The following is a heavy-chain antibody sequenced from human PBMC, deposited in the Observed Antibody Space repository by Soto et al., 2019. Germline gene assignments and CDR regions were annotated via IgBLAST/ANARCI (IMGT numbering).Heavy chain of an antibody. D-gene: IGHD6-19*01. Sequence: QVQVVESGGGAVQPGRSLRLSCTVSGFTFSGHAMHWVRQAPGKGLEWVAQIWYDGSNKYYADSVKGRFTISRDNSKNILYVQMDSLRVDDTAVYYCARDGQSLAPYALDVWGQGTSVTVSS. CDR1: GFTFSGHA. CDR3: ARDGQSLAPYALDV. V-gene: IGHV3-33*01. J-gene: IGHJ6*02. CDR2: IWYDGSNK.